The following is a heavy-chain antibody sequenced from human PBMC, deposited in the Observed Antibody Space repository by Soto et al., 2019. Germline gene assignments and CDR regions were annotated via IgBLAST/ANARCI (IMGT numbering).Heavy chain of an antibody. Sequence: GGALRLSCAASGFTFSSFAMTWVRQAPGKGLGWVSSISATGASTYYADSVKGRFTISRDNSKNTLYLQLNSLRAEDTAVYYCARQYYEILTGYYKSPYFAYWGQGTLVTVSS. D-gene: IGHD3-9*01. V-gene: IGHV3-23*01. CDR2: ISATGAST. CDR3: ARQYYEILTGYYKSPYFAY. J-gene: IGHJ4*02. CDR1: GFTFSSFA.